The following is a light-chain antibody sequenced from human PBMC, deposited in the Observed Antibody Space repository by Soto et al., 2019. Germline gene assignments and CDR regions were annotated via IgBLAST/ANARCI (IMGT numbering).Light chain of an antibody. J-gene: IGKJ2*01. CDR2: DAS. Sequence: AIQLTQSPSSLSASVGDRVTITCRASQGISSALAWYHQRPGKAPRLLIYDASILESGVPSRFSASGSGTDFTLTISSLQPEDFATYYCEHFNKYPMYTFGQGTKLEIK. CDR3: EHFNKYPMYT. V-gene: IGKV1D-13*01. CDR1: QGISSA.